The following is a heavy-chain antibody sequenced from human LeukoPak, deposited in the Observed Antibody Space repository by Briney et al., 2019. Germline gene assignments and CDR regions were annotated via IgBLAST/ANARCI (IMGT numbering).Heavy chain of an antibody. V-gene: IGHV5-51*01. J-gene: IGHJ4*02. CDR2: IYAGVSDI. Sequence: GESLKISCKGSGYSFTTYWIAWVRQMPGKGLEWMGIIYAGVSDIRYSPSFQGQVTISADKSISTAYLQWSSLKASDTAMYYCARTAAAISWYFDYWGQGTLVTVSS. CDR3: ARTAAAISWYFDY. D-gene: IGHD6-13*01. CDR1: GYSFTTYW.